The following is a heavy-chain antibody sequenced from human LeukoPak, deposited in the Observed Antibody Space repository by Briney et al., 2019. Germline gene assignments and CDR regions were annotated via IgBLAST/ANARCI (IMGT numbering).Heavy chain of an antibody. J-gene: IGHJ5*02. D-gene: IGHD3-3*01. Sequence: SETLSLTCTVSGGSISSSSYYWGWIRQPPGKGLEWIGSIYYSGSTYYNPSLKSRVTISVDTSKNQFSLKLSSVTAADTAVYYCARLGSFFDFWSGYYPNWFDPWGQGTLVTVSS. CDR2: IYYSGST. CDR1: GGSISSSSYY. CDR3: ARLGSFFDFWSGYYPNWFDP. V-gene: IGHV4-39*01.